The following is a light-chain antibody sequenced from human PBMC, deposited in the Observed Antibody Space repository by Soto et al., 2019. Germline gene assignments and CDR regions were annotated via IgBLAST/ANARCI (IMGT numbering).Light chain of an antibody. CDR1: QYVVSS. V-gene: IGKV3-15*01. CDR3: EQYHNLPYC. J-gene: IGKJ2*03. CDR2: GAS. Sequence: EIVMTPAPAILSVSPWEGATLSCSASQYVVSSLAWYQQKHGQAPRLLIYGASTRATASPARFSASGSGTDLTLSASSLQSEDFAIYYWEQYHNLPYCVAQGPQVDIK.